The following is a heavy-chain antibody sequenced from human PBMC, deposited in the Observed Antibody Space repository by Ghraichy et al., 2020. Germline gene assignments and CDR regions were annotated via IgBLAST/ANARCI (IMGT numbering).Heavy chain of an antibody. CDR2: IYPGDSDT. J-gene: IGHJ4*02. D-gene: IGHD4-17*01. V-gene: IGHV5-51*01. Sequence: GESLNISCKGSGYSFTSYWIGWVRQMPGEGLEWMGIIYPGDSDTRYSPSFQGQVTISADKSISTAYLQWSSLKASDTAMYYCARHLLVYGDYYYSLDYWGPGTLVTVSS. CDR3: ARHLLVYGDYYYSLDY. CDR1: GYSFTSYW.